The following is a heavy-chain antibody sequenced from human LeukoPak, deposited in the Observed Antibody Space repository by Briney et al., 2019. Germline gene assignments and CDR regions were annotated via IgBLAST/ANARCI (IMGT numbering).Heavy chain of an antibody. Sequence: GSLRLSCAASGFTFSSYAMSWVRQAPGKGLEWVSAISGSGGSTYYADSVKGRFTISRDNSKNTLYLQMNSLRAEDTAVYFCARDLGSGGSCYRNWGQGTLVTVSS. CDR1: GFTFSSYA. J-gene: IGHJ4*02. V-gene: IGHV3-23*01. CDR2: ISGSGGST. CDR3: ARDLGSGGSCYRN. D-gene: IGHD2-15*01.